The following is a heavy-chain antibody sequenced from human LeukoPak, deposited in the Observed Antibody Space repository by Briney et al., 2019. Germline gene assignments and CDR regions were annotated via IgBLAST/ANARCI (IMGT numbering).Heavy chain of an antibody. Sequence: SQTLSLTCTVSGGSISSGSYYWSWIRQPAGKGLEWIGRIYTSGSTNYNPSLKSRVTISVDTSKNQFSLKLSSVTAADTAVYYCALIGDQDAFDIWGQGTMVTVSS. CDR3: ALIGDQDAFDI. CDR1: GGSISSGSYY. J-gene: IGHJ3*02. D-gene: IGHD4-17*01. CDR2: IYTSGST. V-gene: IGHV4-61*02.